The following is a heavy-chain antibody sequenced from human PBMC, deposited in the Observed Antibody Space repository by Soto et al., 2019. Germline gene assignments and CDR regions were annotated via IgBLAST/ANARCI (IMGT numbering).Heavy chain of an antibody. CDR3: ARGSYDYDDSSGYFLDYYGMDV. Sequence: QVQLQESGPGLVKPSQTLSLTCTVSGGSISSGGYYWSWIRQHPGKGLEWIGYIYYSGSTYYNPSLKSRVTISVDTSKSQFSLKLSSVTAADTAVYYCARGSYDYDDSSGYFLDYYGMDVWGQGTTVTVSS. D-gene: IGHD3-22*01. CDR1: GGSISSGGYY. J-gene: IGHJ6*02. V-gene: IGHV4-31*03. CDR2: IYYSGST.